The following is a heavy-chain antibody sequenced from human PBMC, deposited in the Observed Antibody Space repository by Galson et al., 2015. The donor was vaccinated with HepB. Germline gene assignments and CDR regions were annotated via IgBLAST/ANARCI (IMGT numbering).Heavy chain of an antibody. CDR3: AKDGIMVSNNPYHFHY. D-gene: IGHD1-14*01. CDR1: GFSFTRYA. V-gene: IGHV3-23*01. CDR2: ITSSGGNR. Sequence: SLRLSCAASGFSFTRYAMTWVRQAPGKGLEWVSSITSSGGNRYYTDSVQGRFTVSRDNSKNTLLLQLNSLRAEDTAMYFCAKDGIMVSNNPYHFHYWGQGTLVTVSS. J-gene: IGHJ4*02.